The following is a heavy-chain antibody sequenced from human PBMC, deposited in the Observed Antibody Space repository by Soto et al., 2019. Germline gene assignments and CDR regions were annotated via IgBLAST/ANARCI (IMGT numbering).Heavy chain of an antibody. D-gene: IGHD3-16*01. V-gene: IGHV4-34*01. CDR2: INHVGGT. CDR1: GGFLSESY. J-gene: IGHJ5*02. Sequence: SETLSLTCAVYGGFLSESYWTWIRQPPGKGLEWIGEINHVGGTNYNPSLKSRVTMSVDTSQNQFSLRLISVTAADTAMYFCVRIRYQLPSSVLWLDPWGQGTPVTAPQ. CDR3: VRIRYQLPSSVLWLDP.